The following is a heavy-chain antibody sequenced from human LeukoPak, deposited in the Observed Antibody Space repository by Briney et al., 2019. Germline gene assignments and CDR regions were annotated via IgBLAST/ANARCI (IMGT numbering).Heavy chain of an antibody. V-gene: IGHV3-53*01. J-gene: IGHJ6*02. Sequence: GGSLRLSCAASGFTVSSNYMSWVRQAPGKGLEWVSVIYSGGSTYYADSVKGRFTISRDNSKNTLYLQMNSLRAEDTAVYYCARDRAYCSNTSCYSYYYGMDVWGQGTTVTVSS. D-gene: IGHD2-2*02. CDR1: GFTVSSNY. CDR3: ARDRAYCSNTSCYSYYYGMDV. CDR2: IYSGGST.